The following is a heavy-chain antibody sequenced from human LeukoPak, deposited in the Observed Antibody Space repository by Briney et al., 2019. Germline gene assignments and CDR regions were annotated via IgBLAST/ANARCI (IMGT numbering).Heavy chain of an antibody. D-gene: IGHD1-20*01. V-gene: IGHV5-51*01. CDR2: IYPGDSDT. CDR3: ARRYNWNYYGMDV. Sequence: PGESLKISCRGSGYSFTSYWIGWVRQMPGKGLEWMGIIYPGDSDTRYSPSFQGQVTISADKSISTAYLQWSSLKASDTAMYYCARRYNWNYYGMDVWGQGTTVTVSS. J-gene: IGHJ6*02. CDR1: GYSFTSYW.